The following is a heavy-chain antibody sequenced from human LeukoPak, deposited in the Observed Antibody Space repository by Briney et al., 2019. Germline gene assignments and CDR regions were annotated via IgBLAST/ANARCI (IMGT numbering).Heavy chain of an antibody. Sequence: PSETLSLTCTVSGGSISSYYWSWIRQPAGKGLEWIGRIYTSGSTNYNPSLKSRVTISVDTSKNQFSLKLSSVTAADTAVYYCARIFYGSGSYSYYYYGMDVWGQGTTVTVSS. J-gene: IGHJ6*02. CDR1: GGSISSYY. CDR3: ARIFYGSGSYSYYYYGMDV. D-gene: IGHD3-10*01. CDR2: IYTSGST. V-gene: IGHV4-4*07.